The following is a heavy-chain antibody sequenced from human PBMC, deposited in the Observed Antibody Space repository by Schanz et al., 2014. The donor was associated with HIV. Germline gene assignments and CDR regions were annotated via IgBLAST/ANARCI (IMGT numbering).Heavy chain of an antibody. J-gene: IGHJ4*02. CDR3: TRLHYYYDRSGFSFDC. D-gene: IGHD3-22*01. V-gene: IGHV1-2*02. CDR2: INPNSGGT. Sequence: QVPLVQSGAEVKKPGSSVKVSCKASGGTFSSYAISWVRQAPGQGLEWMGGINPNSGGTNLAQKFEGRVTMTIDRSITTASMELSRLNSDDTAMYFCTRLHYYYDRSGFSFDCWGQGTLVTVSS. CDR1: GGTFSSYA.